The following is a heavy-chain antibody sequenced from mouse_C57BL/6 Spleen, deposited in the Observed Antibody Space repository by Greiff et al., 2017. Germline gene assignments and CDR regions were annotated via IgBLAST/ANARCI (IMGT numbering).Heavy chain of an antibody. Sequence: DVMLVESGGGLVKPGGSLKLSCAASGFTFSDYGMHWVRQAPEKGLEWVAYISSGSSNIYYADTVKGRFTISRDNAKNTLCLQMTSLRSEDTAMYYCANGDDVGYYAMDDWGQGTSVTVSS. D-gene: IGHD2-2*01. CDR2: ISSGSSNI. CDR1: GFTFSDYG. J-gene: IGHJ4*01. V-gene: IGHV5-17*01. CDR3: ANGDDVGYYAMDD.